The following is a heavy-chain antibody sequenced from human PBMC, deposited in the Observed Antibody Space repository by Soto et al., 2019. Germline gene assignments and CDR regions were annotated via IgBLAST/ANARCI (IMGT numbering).Heavy chain of an antibody. J-gene: IGHJ6*02. CDR2: IYPGDSDT. CDR3: AGGGFRGVITRPRDYYGMDV. CDR1: GYSFTSYW. D-gene: IGHD3-10*01. V-gene: IGHV5-51*01. Sequence: GESLKISCKGSGYSFTSYWIGWVRQMPGKGLECMGIIYPGDSDTRYSPSFQGQVTISADKSISTAYLQWSSLKASDPAMYYCAGGGFRGVITRPRDYYGMDVWGQGTTVTVSS.